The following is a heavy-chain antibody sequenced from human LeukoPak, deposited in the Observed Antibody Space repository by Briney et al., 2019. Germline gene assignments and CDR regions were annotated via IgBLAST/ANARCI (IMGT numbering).Heavy chain of an antibody. CDR1: GFTVSSNF. J-gene: IGHJ4*02. V-gene: IGHV4-59*02. CDR2: IYYSGSS. D-gene: IGHD6-13*01. Sequence: GSLRLSCATSGFTVSSNFMSWVRQAPGRGLEWIGYIYYSGSSYYNPSLKSRVTVSVDTSKNQFSLRLTSVTAADTAVYYCARDMVAAAGNFDHWGQGTLVTVSS. CDR3: ARDMVAAAGNFDH.